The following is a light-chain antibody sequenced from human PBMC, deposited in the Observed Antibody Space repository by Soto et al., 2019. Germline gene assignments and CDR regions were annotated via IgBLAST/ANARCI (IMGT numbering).Light chain of an antibody. Sequence: EVVLTQSPATLSLSPGERATLSCRASETIYSYLAWYQQKPGQAPRLLIYDASNRATGIPARFSGSGSGTDFTLTISSLEPEDFAVYYCQQRYKWRPLTFGGGTKVEIK. CDR3: QQRYKWRPLT. CDR1: ETIYSY. V-gene: IGKV3-11*01. CDR2: DAS. J-gene: IGKJ4*01.